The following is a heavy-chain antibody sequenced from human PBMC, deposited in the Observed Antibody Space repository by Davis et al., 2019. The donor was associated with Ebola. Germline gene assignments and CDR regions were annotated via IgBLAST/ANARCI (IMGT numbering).Heavy chain of an antibody. D-gene: IGHD3-16*01. Sequence: GSLKISCAASGFTFSRYPMHWVPQAPGQGLEWVALISYDGSNKYYADSVKGRFTISRDNSKNTLYLQMNSLRAEDTAVYYCARDGPLFALGDYYYGMDVWGQGTTVTVSS. CDR3: ARDGPLFALGDYYYGMDV. CDR2: ISYDGSNK. J-gene: IGHJ6*02. CDR1: GFTFSRYP. V-gene: IGHV3-30-3*01.